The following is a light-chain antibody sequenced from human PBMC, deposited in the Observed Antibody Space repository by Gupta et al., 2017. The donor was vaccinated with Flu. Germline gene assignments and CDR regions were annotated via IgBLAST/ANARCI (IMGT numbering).Light chain of an antibody. CDR3: RQYGDYPMT. J-gene: IGKJ5*01. CDR2: GAS. CDR1: QSISNS. V-gene: IGKV1D-16*01. Sequence: QSAASLSGSVGDRVIITCRASQSISNSLGWYQQKPQKAPKSLIYGASSLQKGVPSRFSGSGSGREFTLTIRSLQPEDVGTYYCRQYGDYPMTFGQGTRLEIK.